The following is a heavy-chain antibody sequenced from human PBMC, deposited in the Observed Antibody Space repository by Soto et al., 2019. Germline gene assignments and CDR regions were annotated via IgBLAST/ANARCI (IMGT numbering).Heavy chain of an antibody. V-gene: IGHV4-30-4*01. J-gene: IGHJ5*02. D-gene: IGHD3-10*01. Sequence: SETLSLTCTFSCGSIISGDYYWSWIRQPPGKGLEWIGYIYYSGSTYYNPSLKSRVTISVDTSKNQFSLKLSSVTAADTAVYYCASESYGSGSYYNRWFDPWGQGTLVTVSS. CDR2: IYYSGST. CDR3: ASESYGSGSYYNRWFDP. CDR1: CGSIISGDYY.